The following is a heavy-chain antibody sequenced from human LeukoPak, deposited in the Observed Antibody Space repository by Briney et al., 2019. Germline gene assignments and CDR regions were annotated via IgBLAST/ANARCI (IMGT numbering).Heavy chain of an antibody. J-gene: IGHJ3*02. D-gene: IGHD3-10*01. CDR1: GFTFSNYG. Sequence: GGSLRLSCAAAGFTFSNYGMHWVRQAPGKGLEWVAFIRYDGTKKYYGDSVKGRFTISRDDSKNTVYLQMYSLRSEDTAVYYCARLYPRFGDAFDIWGQGTMVTVSS. V-gene: IGHV3-30*02. CDR2: IRYDGTKK. CDR3: ARLYPRFGDAFDI.